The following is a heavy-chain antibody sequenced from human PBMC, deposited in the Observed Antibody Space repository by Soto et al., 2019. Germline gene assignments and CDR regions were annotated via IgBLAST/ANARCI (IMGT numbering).Heavy chain of an antibody. V-gene: IGHV3-30-3*01. Sequence: PGGSLRLSCAASGFTFSSYAMHWVRQAPGKGLEWVAVISYDGSNKYYADSVKGRFTISRDNSKNTLYLQMNSLRAEDTAVYYCARDRRVGLKDYYGSGSYYWFDPWGQGTLVTVSS. J-gene: IGHJ5*02. CDR3: ARDRRVGLKDYYGSGSYYWFDP. CDR2: ISYDGSNK. D-gene: IGHD3-10*01. CDR1: GFTFSSYA.